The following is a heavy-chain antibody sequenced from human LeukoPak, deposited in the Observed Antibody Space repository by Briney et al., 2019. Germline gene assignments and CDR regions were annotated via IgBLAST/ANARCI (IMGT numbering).Heavy chain of an antibody. CDR2: ISSSSSYI. CDR3: ARDRGSSRSRGMDV. J-gene: IGHJ6*02. CDR1: GFTFSSYA. V-gene: IGHV3-21*01. D-gene: IGHD6-13*01. Sequence: GGSLRLSCEVSGFTFSSYAMNWVRQAPGKGLEWVSSISSSSSYIYYADSVKGRFTISRDNAKNSLYLQMNSLRAEDTAVYYCARDRGSSRSRGMDVWGQGTTVTVSS.